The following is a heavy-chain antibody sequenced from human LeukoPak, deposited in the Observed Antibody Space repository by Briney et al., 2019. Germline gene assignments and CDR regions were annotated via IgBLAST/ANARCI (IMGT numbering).Heavy chain of an antibody. CDR3: ARGEGYYDSSGYYYHFDY. J-gene: IGHJ4*02. Sequence: GEPLKISCKGSGYSFTSYWISWVRQMPGKGLEWMGRIDPSDSYTNYSPSFQGHVTISADKSISTAYLQWSSLKASDTAMYYCARGEGYYDSSGYYYHFDYWGQGTLATVSS. CDR1: GYSFTSYW. CDR2: IDPSDSYT. D-gene: IGHD3-22*01. V-gene: IGHV5-10-1*01.